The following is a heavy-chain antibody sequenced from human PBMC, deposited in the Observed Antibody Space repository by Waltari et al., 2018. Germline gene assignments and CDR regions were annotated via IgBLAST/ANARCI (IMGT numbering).Heavy chain of an antibody. V-gene: IGHV3-53*01. J-gene: IGHJ6*03. D-gene: IGHD3-9*01. CDR3: ARDATYYDVLTGFWGMDI. CDR1: GFTVTNYY. Sequence: EEQLMESGGGLIQPGGSLRLTCEASGFTVTNYYMSWVRQAPGKGLEWVSVVSTGGFSYYAPSVKGRFTMSRDASKNTMFLELNLLRAEDTAVYYCARDATYYDVLTGFWGMDIWGKGTTVTVSS. CDR2: VSTGGFS.